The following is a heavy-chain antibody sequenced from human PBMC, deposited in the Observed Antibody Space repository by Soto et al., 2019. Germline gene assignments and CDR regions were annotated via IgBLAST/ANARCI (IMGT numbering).Heavy chain of an antibody. V-gene: IGHV3-30-3*01. CDR2: ISSDGSNK. CDR3: ARDRLRYNWNDFPYYYYGMDV. D-gene: IGHD1-1*01. CDR1: GFTFSSYA. J-gene: IGHJ6*02. Sequence: QVQLVESGGGVVQPGRSLRLSCAASGFTFSSYAMHWVRQAPGKGLEWVAVISSDGSNKYYADSVKGRFTISRDNSKNTLYLQMNSLRAEDTAVYYCARDRLRYNWNDFPYYYYGMDVWSQGTTVTVSS.